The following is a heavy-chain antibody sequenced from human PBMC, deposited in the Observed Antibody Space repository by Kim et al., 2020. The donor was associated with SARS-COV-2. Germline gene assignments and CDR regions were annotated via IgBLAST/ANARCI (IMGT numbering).Heavy chain of an antibody. Sequence: ASVKVSCKASGYTFTSYYMHWVRQAPGQGLEWMGIINPSGGSTSYAQKFQGRVTMTRDTSTSTVYMELSSLRSEDMAVYYCARDWLRRMIVVVITRGLGALPDYWGQGTLVTVSS. J-gene: IGHJ4*02. D-gene: IGHD3-22*01. CDR2: INPSGGST. V-gene: IGHV1-46*01. CDR3: ARDWLRRMIVVVITRGLGALPDY. CDR1: GYTFTSYY.